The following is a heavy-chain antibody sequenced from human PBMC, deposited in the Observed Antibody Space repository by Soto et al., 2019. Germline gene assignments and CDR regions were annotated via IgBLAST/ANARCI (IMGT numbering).Heavy chain of an antibody. CDR2: IWYDGSNK. CDR1: GLTFSSYG. CDR3: ARDSNLGYWDY. Sequence: QVQLVESGGGVVQPGRSLRLSCAASGLTFSSYGMHWVRQAPGKGLEWVAVIWYDGSNKYYADSVKGGFTISRDNPKNALYLQMNRLGAEDRAVYYCARDSNLGYWDYWGQGTLVTVSS. J-gene: IGHJ4*02. D-gene: IGHD6-13*01. V-gene: IGHV3-33*01.